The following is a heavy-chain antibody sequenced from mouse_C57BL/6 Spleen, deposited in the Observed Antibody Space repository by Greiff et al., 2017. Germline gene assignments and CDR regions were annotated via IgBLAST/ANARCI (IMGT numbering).Heavy chain of an antibody. D-gene: IGHD3-3*01. CDR1: GYTFTSYW. CDR3: ARGDVYYDLDY. J-gene: IGHJ4*01. Sequence: QVQLQQPGAELVMPGASVKLSCKASGYTFTSYWMHWVKQRPGQGLEWIGEIDPSDSYTNYNQKFKGKSTLTVDKSSSTAYMQLSSLTSEDSAVYYCARGDVYYDLDYWGQGTTVTVSS. CDR2: IDPSDSYT. V-gene: IGHV1-69*01.